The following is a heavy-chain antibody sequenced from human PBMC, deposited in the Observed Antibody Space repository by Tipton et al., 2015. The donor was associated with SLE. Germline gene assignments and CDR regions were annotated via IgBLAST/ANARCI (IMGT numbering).Heavy chain of an antibody. J-gene: IGHJ4*02. Sequence: TLSLTCTVSSDSIYNYYWSWVRQPPGKGLEWIGNIYYSGSSSYNPSLKSRVTMSVDMSKDQFSLKLTSVTAADTAVYYCARVGQLWPGVDFDYWGQGILVTVSS. V-gene: IGHV4-59*13. CDR2: IYYSGSS. D-gene: IGHD5-18*01. CDR1: SDSIYNYY. CDR3: ARVGQLWPGVDFDY.